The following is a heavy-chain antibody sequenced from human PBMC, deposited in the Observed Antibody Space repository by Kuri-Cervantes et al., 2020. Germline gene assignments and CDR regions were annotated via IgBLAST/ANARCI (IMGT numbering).Heavy chain of an antibody. J-gene: IGHJ6*02. Sequence: GESLKISCVASGFTFSNYWMSWVRQAPGKGLEWVAVISYDGSNKYYADSVKGRFTISRDNSKNTLYLQMNSLRAEDTAVYYCARDPSYHSSGYYYYYYGMDVWGQGTTVTVSS. CDR3: ARDPSYHSSGYYYYYYGMDV. CDR1: GFTFSNYW. CDR2: ISYDGSNK. D-gene: IGHD3-22*01. V-gene: IGHV3-30-3*01.